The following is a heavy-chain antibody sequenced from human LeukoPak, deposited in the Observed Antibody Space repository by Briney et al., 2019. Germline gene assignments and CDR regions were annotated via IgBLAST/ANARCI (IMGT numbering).Heavy chain of an antibody. J-gene: IGHJ4*02. Sequence: GGSLRLSCAASGFTFSSYGMHWVRQAPGKGLEWVAVISYDGSNKYYADSVKGRFTISRDNSKNTLYLQMNSLRAEDTAVYYCAKDPKYCSGGSCYPYYFDYWGQGTLVTVSS. CDR3: AKDPKYCSGGSCYPYYFDY. CDR2: ISYDGSNK. D-gene: IGHD2-15*01. CDR1: GFTFSSYG. V-gene: IGHV3-30*18.